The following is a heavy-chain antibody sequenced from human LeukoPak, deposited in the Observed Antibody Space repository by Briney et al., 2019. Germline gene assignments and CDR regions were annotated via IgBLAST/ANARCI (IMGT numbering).Heavy chain of an antibody. Sequence: PGGSLRLSCAASGFTFSSYSMNWVRQAPGKGLEWVSSISSSSSYIYYAGSLKGRFTISRDNAKNSLYLQMNSLRAEDTAVYYCARAHYYDSSGLDFWGQGTLVTVSS. CDR1: GFTFSSYS. CDR2: ISSSSSYI. CDR3: ARAHYYDSSGLDF. V-gene: IGHV3-21*01. D-gene: IGHD3-22*01. J-gene: IGHJ4*02.